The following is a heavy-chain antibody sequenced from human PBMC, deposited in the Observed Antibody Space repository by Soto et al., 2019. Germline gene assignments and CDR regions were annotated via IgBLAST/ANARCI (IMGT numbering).Heavy chain of an antibody. D-gene: IGHD2-15*01. CDR3: ARDDVRCDGGRCYGIPLDV. CDR1: GFTVSSKY. J-gene: IGHJ6*04. V-gene: IGHV3-66*01. Sequence: PGGSLRLSCAASGFTVSSKYMTWVRQAPGKGLEWVSLIQSGGTTYYADSVKGRFTISRDTSENTLHLQMDSLRVEDTAVYYCARDDVRCDGGRCYGIPLDVWGKGTKVTVSS. CDR2: IQSGGTT.